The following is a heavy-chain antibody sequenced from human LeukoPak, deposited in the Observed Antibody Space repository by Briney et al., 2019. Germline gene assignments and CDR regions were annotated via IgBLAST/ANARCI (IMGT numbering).Heavy chain of an antibody. CDR2: IYHSGST. Sequence: NPSQTLSLTCAVSGGSISSGGYSWSWIRQPPGKGLEWIGYIYHSGSTYYNPSLKSRVTISVDRSKNQFSLKVSSVTAADTAVYYCARDRRDANNLNCFDPWGQGTLVTVSS. CDR3: ARDRRDANNLNCFDP. J-gene: IGHJ5*02. V-gene: IGHV4-30-2*01. CDR1: GGSISSGGYS. D-gene: IGHD5-24*01.